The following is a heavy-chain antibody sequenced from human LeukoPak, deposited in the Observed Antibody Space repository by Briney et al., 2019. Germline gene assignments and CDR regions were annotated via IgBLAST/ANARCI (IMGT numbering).Heavy chain of an antibody. D-gene: IGHD2-2*02. Sequence: SETLPLTCAVYGGSFSGYYWSWIRQPPGKGLEWIGEINHSGSTNYNPSLKSRVTISVDTSKNQFSLKLSSVTAADTAVYYCARGLKYCSSTSCYRYYYYYYYMDVWGKGTTVTVSS. CDR3: ARGLKYCSSTSCYRYYYYYYYMDV. CDR1: GGSFSGYY. V-gene: IGHV4-34*01. J-gene: IGHJ6*03. CDR2: INHSGST.